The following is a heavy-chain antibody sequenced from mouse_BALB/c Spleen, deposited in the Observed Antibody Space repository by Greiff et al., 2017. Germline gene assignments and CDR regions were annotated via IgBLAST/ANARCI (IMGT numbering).Heavy chain of an antibody. V-gene: IGHV2-2*02. J-gene: IGHJ4*01. Sequence: VQLVESGPGLVQPSQSLSITCTVSGFSLTSYGVHWVRQSPGKGLEWLGVIWSGGSTDYNAAFISRLSISKDNSKSQVFFKMNSLQANDTAIYYCARFYYGYLYAMDYWGQGTSVTVSS. CDR1: GFSLTSYG. CDR3: ARFYYGYLYAMDY. D-gene: IGHD2-2*01. CDR2: IWSGGST.